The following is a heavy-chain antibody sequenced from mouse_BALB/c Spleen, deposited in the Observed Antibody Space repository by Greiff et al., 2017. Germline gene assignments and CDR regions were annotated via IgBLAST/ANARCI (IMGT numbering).Heavy chain of an antibody. CDR2: ISSGGST. V-gene: IGHV5-6-5*01. D-gene: IGHD2-2*01. CDR3: ARVGYGAMDY. Sequence: DVKLVESGGGLVKPGGSLKLSCAASGFTFSSYAMSWVRQTPEKRLEWVASISSGGSTYYPDSVKGRFTISRDNARNILYLQMSSLRSEDTAMYYCARVGYGAMDYWGQGTSVTVSS. J-gene: IGHJ4*01. CDR1: GFTFSSYA.